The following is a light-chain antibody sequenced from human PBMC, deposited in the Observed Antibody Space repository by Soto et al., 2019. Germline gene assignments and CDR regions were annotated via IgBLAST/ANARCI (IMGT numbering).Light chain of an antibody. CDR3: QQLNAYPLT. J-gene: IGKJ5*01. CDR1: QSFRGL. V-gene: IGKV3-11*01. Sequence: EVVLTQSPVTLSLSPGERATLSCMASQSFRGLLAWYQQKPGQAPRLLIYDAYNRATGIPPRFSGSGSGTDFTLTISNLQPEDFATYYCQQLNAYPLTFGQGTRLENK. CDR2: DAY.